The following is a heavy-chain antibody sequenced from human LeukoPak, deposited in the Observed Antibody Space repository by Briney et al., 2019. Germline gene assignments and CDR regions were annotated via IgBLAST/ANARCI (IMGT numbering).Heavy chain of an antibody. CDR1: GYTFTRYV. CDR3: ARHGQQLVSPFDY. J-gene: IGHJ4*02. V-gene: IGHV1-18*01. D-gene: IGHD6-13*01. CDR2: ISSYNCNT. Sequence: ASVKVSCKSSGYTFTRYVINWVRQATGQGLEWMGLISSYNCNTNYAQKLKGRVTMTTDTYTSTAYMELRSLRSDDTAVYYCARHGQQLVSPFDYWGQGTLVTVSS.